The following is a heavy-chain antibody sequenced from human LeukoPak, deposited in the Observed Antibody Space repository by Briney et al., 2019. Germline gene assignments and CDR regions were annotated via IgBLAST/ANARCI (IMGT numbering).Heavy chain of an antibody. CDR2: MGTGTSTI. D-gene: IGHD7-27*01. Sequence: PGESLRLSCAASGFTFTTYSMNWVRQAPGKGLEWVSHMGTGTSTIGYADSVKGRFTISRDDAKNSVHLQMSNLSVDDSAVYYCVRDKDWGFDSWGQGTLVTVSS. CDR3: VRDKDWGFDS. CDR1: GFTFTTYS. V-gene: IGHV3-48*01. J-gene: IGHJ4*02.